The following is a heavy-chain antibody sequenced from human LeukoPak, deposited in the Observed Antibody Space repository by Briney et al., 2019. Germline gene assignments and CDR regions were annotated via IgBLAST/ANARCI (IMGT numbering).Heavy chain of an antibody. J-gene: IGHJ4*02. CDR3: ALLVAASSNYDY. Sequence: GGSLRLSCAASGFTFSSYAMSWVRQAPGKGLEWVSGISGSGGSTYYADSVKGRFTISRDNSKNTLYLQMNSLRAEDTAVYYCALLVAASSNYDYWGQGTLVTVSS. V-gene: IGHV3-23*01. D-gene: IGHD2-15*01. CDR2: ISGSGGST. CDR1: GFTFSSYA.